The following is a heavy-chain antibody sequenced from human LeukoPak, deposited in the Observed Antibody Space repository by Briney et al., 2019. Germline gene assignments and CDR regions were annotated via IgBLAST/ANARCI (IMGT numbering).Heavy chain of an antibody. Sequence: GGSLRLSCAASEFDFSTHAMTWVRQAPGKGLERVSAISISGTKTYYADSVKGRFTISRDNSKNTLYLQMYSLRAEDTAVYYCANEIRPNDYWGQGTLVTVSS. J-gene: IGHJ4*02. CDR1: EFDFSTHA. CDR3: ANEIRPNDY. CDR2: ISISGTKT. V-gene: IGHV3-23*01. D-gene: IGHD4-17*01.